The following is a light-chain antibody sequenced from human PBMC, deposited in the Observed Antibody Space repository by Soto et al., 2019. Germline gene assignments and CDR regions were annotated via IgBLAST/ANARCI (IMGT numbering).Light chain of an antibody. CDR3: QQFSSYPLT. Sequence: GDRVNITCRASQSIGNWLAWYQQKPGKAPKLLIYDASSLESGVPSRFSGSGSGTESTLTISSLQPDDFATYYCQQFSSYPLTFGGGTKVDIK. CDR2: DAS. J-gene: IGKJ4*01. CDR1: QSIGNW. V-gene: IGKV1-5*01.